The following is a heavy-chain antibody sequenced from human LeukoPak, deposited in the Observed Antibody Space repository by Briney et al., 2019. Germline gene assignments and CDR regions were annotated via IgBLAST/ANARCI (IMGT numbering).Heavy chain of an antibody. CDR2: IYYSGST. V-gene: IGHV4-30-4*01. CDR3: ARESGVWFGEAFSHGMDV. J-gene: IGHJ6*02. CDR1: GGSISSGDYY. Sequence: PSQTLSLTCTVSGGSISSGDYYWSWIRQPPGKGLEWIGYIYYSGSTFNNPSLKSRVTMSADTSKNQFSLRLNSVTAADTAVYYCARESGVWFGEAFSHGMDVWGQGTTVTVSS. D-gene: IGHD3-10*01.